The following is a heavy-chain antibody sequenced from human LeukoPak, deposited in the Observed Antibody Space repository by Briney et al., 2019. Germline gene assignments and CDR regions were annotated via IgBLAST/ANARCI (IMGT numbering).Heavy chain of an antibody. CDR1: GGSISSGGYY. Sequence: PSETLSLTCTVSGGSISSGGYYWSWIRQHPGKGLEWIGYIYYSGSTYYNLSLKSRVTISVDRSKNQFSPKLSSVTAADTAVYYCARDLYRGAGDFDYWGQGTLVTVSS. CDR3: ARDLYRGAGDFDY. J-gene: IGHJ4*02. CDR2: IYYSGST. V-gene: IGHV4-31*03. D-gene: IGHD1-26*01.